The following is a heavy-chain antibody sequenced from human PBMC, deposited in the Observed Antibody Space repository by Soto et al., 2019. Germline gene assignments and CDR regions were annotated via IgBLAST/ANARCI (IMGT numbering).Heavy chain of an antibody. CDR2: INHSGNT. V-gene: IGHV4-34*01. D-gene: IGHD6-13*01. Sequence: PSETLSLTCAVYGGSFNGYYWSWIRQPPGKGLEWIGEINHSGNTNYNPSLKSRVTISVDMSKNQFSLKLSSVTAADTAVYYCARGRKQLLLAYYDYNGMDVCGQTPTVTVS. CDR3: ARGRKQLLLAYYDYNGMDV. CDR1: GGSFNGYY. J-gene: IGHJ6*02.